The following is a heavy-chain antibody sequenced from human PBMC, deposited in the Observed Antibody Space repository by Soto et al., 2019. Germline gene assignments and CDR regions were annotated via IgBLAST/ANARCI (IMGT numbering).Heavy chain of an antibody. J-gene: IGHJ6*02. CDR2: IRSKANSYAT. CDR3: TRQGYCSGGSCYPTSDYYYYGMDV. CDR1: GFTFSGSA. Sequence: PGGSLRLSCAASGFTFSGSAMHWVRQASGKGLEWVGRIRSKANSYATAYAASVKGRFTISRDDSKNTAYLQMNSLKTEDTAVYYCTRQGYCSGGSCYPTSDYYYYGMDVWGQGTTVTVSS. D-gene: IGHD2-15*01. V-gene: IGHV3-73*01.